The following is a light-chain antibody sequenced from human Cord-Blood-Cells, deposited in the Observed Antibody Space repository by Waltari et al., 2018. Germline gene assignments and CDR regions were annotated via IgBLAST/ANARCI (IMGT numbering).Light chain of an antibody. CDR2: ELS. V-gene: IGLV2-14*01. CDR3: SSYTSSSTVV. Sequence: QSALTQPASVSGSPGQSITISCTGTSSDVGGSNYVSWYQQHPGKAPKLMIYELSNRPSGVSNRFSCSNAGNTASLTISGLQAEYEADYYCSSYTSSSTVVFGGGTKLTVL. CDR1: SSDVGGSNY. J-gene: IGLJ2*01.